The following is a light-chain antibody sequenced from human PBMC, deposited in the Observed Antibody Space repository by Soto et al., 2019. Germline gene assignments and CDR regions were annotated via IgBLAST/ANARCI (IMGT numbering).Light chain of an antibody. CDR1: SSDIGGYNY. Sequence: QSALTQPASVSGSPGQSITISCTGTSSDIGGYNYVSWYQQHPGKAPKLMIYDVSNRPSGVSNRFSGSKSGNTASLTISGLQAEDEADYYCSAYTYNSHVVFGGGTKLTVL. J-gene: IGLJ2*01. CDR2: DVS. CDR3: SAYTYNSHVV. V-gene: IGLV2-14*01.